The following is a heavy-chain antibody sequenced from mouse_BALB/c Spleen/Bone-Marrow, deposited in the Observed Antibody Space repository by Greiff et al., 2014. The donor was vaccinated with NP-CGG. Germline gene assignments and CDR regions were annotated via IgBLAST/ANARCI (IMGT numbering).Heavy chain of an antibody. CDR2: IDPANGNT. J-gene: IGHJ3*01. Sequence: VQLQQPGAELVKPGASVKLSCTASGFNIKDTYMHWVKQRPEQGLEWIGRIDPANGNTKYDPKFQGKATITADTSSNTAYLQLSSLTSEGTAVYYCVSYYYGSSRFAYWGQGTLVTVSA. CDR3: VSYYYGSSRFAY. CDR1: GFNIKDTY. V-gene: IGHV14-3*02. D-gene: IGHD1-1*01.